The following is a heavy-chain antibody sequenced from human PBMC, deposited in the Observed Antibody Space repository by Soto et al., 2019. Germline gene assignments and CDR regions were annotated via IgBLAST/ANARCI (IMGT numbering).Heavy chain of an antibody. J-gene: IGHJ6*03. D-gene: IGHD3-3*01. CDR2: INHSGST. CDR1: GGSFSGYY. Sequence: PSATLSLTCAVYGGSFSGYYWSWIRQPPGKGLEWIGEINHSGSTNYNPSLKSRVTISVDTSKNQFSLKLSSVTAADTAVYYCARASPYYDFWSGYLTPNYYYYYMDVWGKGTTVTVSS. V-gene: IGHV4-34*01. CDR3: ARASPYYDFWSGYLTPNYYYYYMDV.